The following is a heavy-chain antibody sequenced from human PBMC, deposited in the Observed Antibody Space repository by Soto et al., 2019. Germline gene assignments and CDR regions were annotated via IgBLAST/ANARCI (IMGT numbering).Heavy chain of an antibody. CDR3: AKDIRGLHAFDI. V-gene: IGHV3-21*01. CDR1: GFTFSSYS. J-gene: IGHJ3*02. CDR2: ISSSSTFI. Sequence: EVQLVESGGGLVKPGGSLRLSCAASGFTFSSYSMNWVRQAPGKGLEWVSSISSSSTFIYYADSVKGRFTISRDNAKNSLYLQINSLTAEDTAVYYCAKDIRGLHAFDIWGQGTMVTVSS. D-gene: IGHD3-10*01.